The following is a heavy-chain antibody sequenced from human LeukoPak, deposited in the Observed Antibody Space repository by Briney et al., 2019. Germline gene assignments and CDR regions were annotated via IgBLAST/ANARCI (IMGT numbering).Heavy chain of an antibody. CDR2: MNPNSGNT. V-gene: IGHV1-8*01. CDR3: ARVQGGATSDY. D-gene: IGHD1-26*01. Sequence: APVKVSCKASGYTFTSYDTNWVRQATGQGLEWMGWMNPNSGNTGYAQKFQGRVTMTRYTSISTAYMELSSLRSDDTAVYYCARVQGGATSDYWGQGTLVTVSS. CDR1: GYTFTSYD. J-gene: IGHJ4*02.